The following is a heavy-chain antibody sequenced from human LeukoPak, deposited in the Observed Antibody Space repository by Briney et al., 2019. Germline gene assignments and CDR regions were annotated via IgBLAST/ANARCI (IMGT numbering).Heavy chain of an antibody. D-gene: IGHD1-7*01. CDR2: ISWDGGST. CDR3: AKDKFGELYYFDY. V-gene: IGHV3-43*01. CDR1: GFTFDDYT. J-gene: IGHJ4*02. Sequence: GSLRLSCAASGFTFDDYTMHWVRQAPGKGLEWVSLISWDGGSTYYADSVKGRFTISRDNSKNSLYLQMNSLRTEDTALYYCAKDKFGELYYFDYWGQGTLVTVSS.